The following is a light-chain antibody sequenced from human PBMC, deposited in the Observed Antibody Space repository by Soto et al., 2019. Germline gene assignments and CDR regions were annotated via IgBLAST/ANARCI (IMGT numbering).Light chain of an antibody. Sequence: DIQMTQSPSTLSASVGDRVTITCRASQTISNYLTWYQQRPGKAPKLLIYRSSILQNGVPSRFSGSGSGTEFTRTISSLQPDDFATYYCQQYYIYATFGQWTRVEI. J-gene: IGKJ1*01. CDR3: QQYYIYAT. CDR2: RSS. CDR1: QTISNY. V-gene: IGKV1-5*03.